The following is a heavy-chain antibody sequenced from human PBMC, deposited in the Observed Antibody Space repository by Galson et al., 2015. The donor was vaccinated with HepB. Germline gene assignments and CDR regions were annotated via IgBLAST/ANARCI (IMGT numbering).Heavy chain of an antibody. CDR1: GDSFSKFW. CDR3: ARQTQWFDP. V-gene: IGHV5-51*01. J-gene: IGHJ5*02. CDR2: VYLGDSDT. Sequence: QSGAEVKKPGESLKISCKGSGDSFSKFWIGWVRQMPGKGLEWMGIVYLGDSDTRYSPSFQGPVTIPADRSINTAYLEWSSLKASDTAMYYCARQTQWFDPWGQGTLVIVSS.